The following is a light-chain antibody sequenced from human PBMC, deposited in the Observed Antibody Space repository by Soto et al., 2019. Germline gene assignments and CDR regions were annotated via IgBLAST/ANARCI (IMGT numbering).Light chain of an antibody. J-gene: IGKJ1*01. Sequence: EIVMTQSPATLSVSPGERATLSCRASQSVRSNLAWYHQRPGQAPRLLIYAASARATGIPARFSGSRSGTEFTLTISGLQSEDFGLYYCQQYNNWQTFGQGTKVDIK. CDR3: QQYNNWQT. V-gene: IGKV3-15*01. CDR1: QSVRSN. CDR2: AAS.